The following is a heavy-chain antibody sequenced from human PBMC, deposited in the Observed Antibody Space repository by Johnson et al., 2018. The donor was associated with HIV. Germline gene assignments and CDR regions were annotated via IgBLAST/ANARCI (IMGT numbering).Heavy chain of an antibody. CDR1: GFTFSSYV. CDR2: ISYAGSNN. J-gene: IGHJ3*02. D-gene: IGHD4-23*01. CDR3: AKLGDYSGNNGFDI. V-gene: IGHV3-30*18. Sequence: QVQLVESGGGVVQPGRSLRLSCAASGFTFSSYVMHWVSQAPGKGLEWVALISYAGSNNYYAESVKGRFTISRDNSKNAMYLQMNSRRTEDTAVYYCAKLGDYSGNNGFDIWGQGTMVTFSS.